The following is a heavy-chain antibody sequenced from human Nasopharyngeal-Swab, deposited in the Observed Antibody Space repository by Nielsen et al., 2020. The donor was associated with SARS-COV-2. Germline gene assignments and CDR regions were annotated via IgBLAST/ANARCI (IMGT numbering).Heavy chain of an antibody. CDR3: AKEGLSIAAAGTVDY. V-gene: IGHV3-23*01. Sequence: VRQAPGKGLQWVSSISPSGDSTYNADSVKGRFTLLRDTSVNTLYLQMNSLRAEDTAVYYCAKEGLSIAAAGTVDYWGQGTLVTVSS. D-gene: IGHD6-13*01. CDR2: ISPSGDST. J-gene: IGHJ4*02.